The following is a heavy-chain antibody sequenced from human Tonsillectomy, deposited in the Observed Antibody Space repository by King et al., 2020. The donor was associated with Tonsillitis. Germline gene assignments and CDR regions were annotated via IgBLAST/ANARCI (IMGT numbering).Heavy chain of an antibody. J-gene: IGHJ4*02. CDR2: ISAYNGNT. V-gene: IGHV1-18*04. CDR3: ARDVRGYSGSYYGGDY. Sequence: VQLVESGAEVKKPGASVKVSCTASGYTFTSYGISWVRQAPGQGLEWMGWISAYNGNTNYAQKLQGRVTMTTDTSTSTAYMELRSLRSDDTAVYYCARDVRGYSGSYYGGDYWGQGTLVTVSS. CDR1: GYTFTSYG. D-gene: IGHD1-26*01.